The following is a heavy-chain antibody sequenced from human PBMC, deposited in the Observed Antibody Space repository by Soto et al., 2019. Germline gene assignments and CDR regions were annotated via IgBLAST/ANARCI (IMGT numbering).Heavy chain of an antibody. J-gene: IGHJ5*02. CDR3: AKGGGTSTRWFDL. D-gene: IGHD2-15*01. CDR2: ISSSGGST. V-gene: IGHV3-23*01. Sequence: SGGSLRLSCAASGLIFSNDAMSWVRQAPGKGLEWVSSISSSGGSTDYADSVKGRFTISRGNSKNTPYLQMNSLRAEDTAVYYCAKGGGTSTRWFDLWGQGTLVTVSS. CDR1: GLIFSNDA.